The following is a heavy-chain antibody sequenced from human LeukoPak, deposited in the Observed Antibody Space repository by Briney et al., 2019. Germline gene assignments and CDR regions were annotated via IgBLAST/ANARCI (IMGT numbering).Heavy chain of an antibody. CDR3: ARAAYYDFWSGYFYYYYYMDV. Sequence: GGSLRLSCAASGFTFSSYSMNWVRQAPGKGLEWVANIKQDGSEKYYVDSVKGRFTISRDNAKNSLYLQMNSLRAEDTAVYYCARAAYYDFWSGYFYYYYYMDVWGKGTTVTVSS. V-gene: IGHV3-7*01. CDR2: IKQDGSEK. J-gene: IGHJ6*03. CDR1: GFTFSSYS. D-gene: IGHD3-3*01.